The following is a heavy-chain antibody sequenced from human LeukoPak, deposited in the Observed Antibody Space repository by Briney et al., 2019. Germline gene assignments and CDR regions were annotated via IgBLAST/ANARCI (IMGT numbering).Heavy chain of an antibody. D-gene: IGHD2-21*01. J-gene: IGHJ5*02. CDR1: GYSFTDYY. CDR3: ARADRLDGGPYLIGP. CDR2: INPNSGGT. V-gene: IGHV1-2*02. Sequence: ASVKVSCKTSGYSFTDYYMPWVRHAPRQGLEWMGWINPNSGGTSSAQKFQGRVAMTRDTSITTVYMEVSWLTSDDTAIYYCARADRLDGGPYLIGPWGQGTLVTVSS.